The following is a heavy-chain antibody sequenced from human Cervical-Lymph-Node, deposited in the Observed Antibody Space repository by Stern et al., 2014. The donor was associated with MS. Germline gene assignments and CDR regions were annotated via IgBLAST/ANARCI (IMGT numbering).Heavy chain of an antibody. CDR1: GGTLSKFP. J-gene: IGHJ5*02. CDR3: ALSSETSDRWYSLGYDL. CDR2: IFPVFGTP. V-gene: IGHV1-69*01. Sequence: QVQLVQSGAEVTKPASSVKVSCKASGGTLSKFPSSWVRQAPGPGLERMGGIFPVFGTPTYAQEFRGRVTIPADVSTSTVYMELSSLRSDDTAVYYCALSSETSDRWYSLGYDLWGQGTLVTVSS. D-gene: IGHD6-13*01.